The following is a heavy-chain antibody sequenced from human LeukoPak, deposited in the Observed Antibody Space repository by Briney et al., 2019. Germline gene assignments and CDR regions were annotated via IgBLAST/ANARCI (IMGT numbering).Heavy chain of an antibody. CDR1: GYTFTGYY. V-gene: IGHV1-2*02. CDR3: ARAGLPRYYDILTGHTVRFDI. Sequence: ASVKVSCKASGYTFTGYYMHWVRQAPGQGLEWMGWINPNSGGTNYAQKFQGRVTMTRDMSTSTVYMELSSLRSEDTAVYYCARAGLPRYYDILTGHTVRFDIWGQGTMVTVSS. J-gene: IGHJ3*02. CDR2: INPNSGGT. D-gene: IGHD3-9*01.